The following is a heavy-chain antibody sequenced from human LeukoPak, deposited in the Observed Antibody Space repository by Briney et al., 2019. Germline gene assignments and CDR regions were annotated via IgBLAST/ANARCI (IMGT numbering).Heavy chain of an antibody. CDR3: AKEEAGYDFWSGYYTGDYYFDY. CDR2: ISGSGGST. Sequence: GGSLRLSCAASGFTFSSYAMSWVRQAPGKGLEWVSAISGSGGSTYYADSVKGRFTISRDNSKNTLYLQMNSLRAEDTAVYYCAKEEAGYDFWSGYYTGDYYFDYWGQGTLVTVSS. J-gene: IGHJ4*02. CDR1: GFTFSSYA. D-gene: IGHD3-3*01. V-gene: IGHV3-23*01.